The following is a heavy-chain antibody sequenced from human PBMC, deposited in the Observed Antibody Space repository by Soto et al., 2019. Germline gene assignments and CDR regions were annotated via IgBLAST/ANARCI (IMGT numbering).Heavy chain of an antibody. CDR1: GFSLSSTRMA. V-gene: IGHV2-5*02. CDR2: IYWDDDK. J-gene: IGHJ4*02. Sequence: SGPTLVNPTQTLTLTCTFSGFSLSSTRMAVGWIRQPPGKALEWLALIYWDDDKRYSPFLKSRLTITKDTSKNQVVLTMSNMDPVDTARYYCAHIVVAGLGYYFYYWGQGTLVTVAS. CDR3: AHIVVAGLGYYFYY. D-gene: IGHD6-19*01.